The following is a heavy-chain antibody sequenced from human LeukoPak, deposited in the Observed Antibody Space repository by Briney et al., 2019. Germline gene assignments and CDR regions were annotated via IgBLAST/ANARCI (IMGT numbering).Heavy chain of an antibody. CDR2: VYTSGST. D-gene: IGHD2-15*01. V-gene: IGHV4-4*07. CDR3: ARDDAPGLVAATADAFDI. CDR1: GGSISSYY. Sequence: SETLSLTCTVSGGSISSYYWSWIRQPAGKGLEWIGRVYTSGSTNYNPSLKSRVTMSVDTSKNQFSLKLSSVTAADTAVYYCARDDAPGLVAATADAFDIWGQGTMVTISS. J-gene: IGHJ3*02.